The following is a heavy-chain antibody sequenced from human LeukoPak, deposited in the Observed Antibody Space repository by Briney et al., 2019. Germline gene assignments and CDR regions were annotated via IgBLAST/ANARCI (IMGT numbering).Heavy chain of an antibody. V-gene: IGHV1-46*01. CDR1: GYTFTSYY. Sequence: ASVKVSCKASGYTFTSYYMHWVRQAPGQGLEWMGIINPSRGSTSQAQTFQGRVTMTRDMSTSTVSMELSSLRSEDTAVYYCATDLGVRGVIDAFDIWGQGTMVTVSS. CDR3: ATDLGVRGVIDAFDI. D-gene: IGHD3-10*01. CDR2: INPSRGST. J-gene: IGHJ3*02.